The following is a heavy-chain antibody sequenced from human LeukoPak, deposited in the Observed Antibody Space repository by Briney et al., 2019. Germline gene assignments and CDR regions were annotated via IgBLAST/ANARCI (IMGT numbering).Heavy chain of an antibody. V-gene: IGHV1-46*01. CDR3: ARPSYCVADNCGYWLDP. J-gene: IGHJ5*02. D-gene: IGHD2-21*01. CDR2: INPSGGST. CDR1: GYTFTSYY. Sequence: GASVKVSCKASGYTFTSYYMHWVRQAPGQGLEWMGIINPSGGSTSYAQKFQGRITLTENTSTSTVYMELSSLTSEDTAVYYCARPSYCVADNCGYWLDPWGPGTLVTVSS.